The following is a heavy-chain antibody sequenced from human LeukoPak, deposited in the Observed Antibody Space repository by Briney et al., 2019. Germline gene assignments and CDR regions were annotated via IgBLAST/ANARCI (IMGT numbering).Heavy chain of an antibody. CDR2: IHTSAGT. Sequence: SETLSLTCTVSGDSISSYYWSWIRQPAGKGLEWIGRIHTSAGTSYNPSLKSRVTISVDTSKNQFSLKLSSVTAADTAVYYCARHHYDFWSGYPRAFDIWGQGTMVTVSS. CDR1: GDSISSYY. CDR3: ARHHYDFWSGYPRAFDI. D-gene: IGHD3-3*01. J-gene: IGHJ3*02. V-gene: IGHV4-4*07.